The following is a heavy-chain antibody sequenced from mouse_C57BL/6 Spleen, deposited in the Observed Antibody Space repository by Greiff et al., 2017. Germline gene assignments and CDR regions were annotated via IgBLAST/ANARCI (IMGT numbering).Heavy chain of an antibody. J-gene: IGHJ4*01. CDR3: ARAYDYDGYAMDY. CDR1: GYAFSSSW. CDR2: IYPGDGDT. V-gene: IGHV1-82*01. Sequence: QVQLQQSGPELVKPGASVKISCKASGYAFSSSWMNWVKQRPGKGLEWIGRIYPGDGDTNYNGKFKGKATLTASKSSSTAYMQLSSLTSEDSAVYVCARAYDYDGYAMDYWGQGTSVTVSS. D-gene: IGHD2-4*01.